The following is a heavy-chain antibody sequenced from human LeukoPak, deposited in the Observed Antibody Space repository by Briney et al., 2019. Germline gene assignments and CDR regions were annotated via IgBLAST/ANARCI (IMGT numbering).Heavy chain of an antibody. J-gene: IGHJ4*02. CDR2: INHSGST. V-gene: IGHV4-34*01. CDR3: ARHEIVLLWFGESSFDY. D-gene: IGHD3-10*01. Sequence: PSETLSLTCAVYGGSFSDYCWSWIRQPPGKGLEWIGEINHSGSTNYNPSLKSRVTISVDTSKNQFSLKLSSVTAADTAVYYCARHEIVLLWFGESSFDYWGQGTLVTVSS. CDR1: GGSFSDYC.